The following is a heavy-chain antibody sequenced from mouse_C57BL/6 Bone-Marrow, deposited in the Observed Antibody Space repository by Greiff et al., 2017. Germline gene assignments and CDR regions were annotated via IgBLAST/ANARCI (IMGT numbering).Heavy chain of an antibody. CDR1: GFSLTSYG. CDR3: ARKGSRHAMDY. Sequence: QVQLQQSGPGLVQPSQSLSITCTVSGFSLTSYGVHWVRQSPGKGLEWLGVIWSGGSTDYNAAFISRLSISKDNSKSQVFFKMNRRQADDTAIYYCARKGSRHAMDYWGQGTSVTVSS. CDR2: IWSGGST. V-gene: IGHV2-2*01. J-gene: IGHJ4*01.